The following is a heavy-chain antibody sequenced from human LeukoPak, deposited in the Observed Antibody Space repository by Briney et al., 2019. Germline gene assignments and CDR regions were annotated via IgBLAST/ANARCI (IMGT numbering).Heavy chain of an antibody. V-gene: IGHV4-39*01. D-gene: IGHD3-3*01. CDR1: GGSISSSSYY. Sequence: PSETLSLTCTVSGGSISSSSYYWGWIRQPPGKGLEWIGSIYYSGSTYYNPSLKSRVTISVDTSKNQSSLKLSSVTAADTAVYYCARGVYDFWDYYYYYYYMDVWGKGTTVTVSS. CDR2: IYYSGST. CDR3: ARGVYDFWDYYYYYYYMDV. J-gene: IGHJ6*03.